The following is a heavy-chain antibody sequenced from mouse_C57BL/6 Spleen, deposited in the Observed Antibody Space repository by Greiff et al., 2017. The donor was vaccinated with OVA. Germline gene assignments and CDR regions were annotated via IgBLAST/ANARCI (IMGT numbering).Heavy chain of an antibody. Sequence: EVMLVESGGGLVQPGGSLSLSCAASGFTFTDYYMSWVRQPPGKALEWLGFIRNKANGYTTEYSASVKGQFTISRDNSQSILYLQMKALRAEDSATYYYARCITAQATYYFDYWGQGTTLTVSS. V-gene: IGHV7-3*01. CDR3: ARCITAQATYYFDY. J-gene: IGHJ2*01. CDR2: IRNKANGYTT. CDR1: GFTFTDYY. D-gene: IGHD3-2*02.